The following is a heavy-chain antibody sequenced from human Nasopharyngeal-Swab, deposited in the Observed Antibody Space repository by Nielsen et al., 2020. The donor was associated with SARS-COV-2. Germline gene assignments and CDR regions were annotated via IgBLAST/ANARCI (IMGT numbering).Heavy chain of an antibody. D-gene: IGHD2-15*01. Sequence: ASVKVSCKASGYTFTGYYMHWVRQAPGQGLEWMGRINPNSGGTNYAQKFQGRATMTRDTSISTAYMELSRLRSDDTAVYYCARERKDIVVVVAATLDYWGQGTLVTVSS. J-gene: IGHJ4*02. V-gene: IGHV1-2*06. CDR1: GYTFTGYY. CDR2: INPNSGGT. CDR3: ARERKDIVVVVAATLDY.